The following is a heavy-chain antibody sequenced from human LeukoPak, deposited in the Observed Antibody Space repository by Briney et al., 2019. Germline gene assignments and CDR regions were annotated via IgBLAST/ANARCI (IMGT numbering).Heavy chain of an antibody. CDR3: AREAFWSGNYYYMDV. D-gene: IGHD3-3*01. V-gene: IGHV3-30-3*01. Sequence: GGSLRLSCAASGSTFSSYAMHWVRQAPGKGLEWVAVISYDGSNKYYADSVKGRFTISRDNSKNTLYLQMNSLRAEDTAVYYCAREAFWSGNYYYMDVWGKGTTVTVSS. CDR2: ISYDGSNK. J-gene: IGHJ6*03. CDR1: GSTFSSYA.